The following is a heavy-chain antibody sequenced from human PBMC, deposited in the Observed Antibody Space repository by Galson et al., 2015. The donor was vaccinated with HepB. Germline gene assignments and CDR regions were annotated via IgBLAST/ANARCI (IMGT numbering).Heavy chain of an antibody. Sequence: SLRLSCAASGFTFSNAWMSWVRQAPGKGLEWVGRIKSKADGGTTDYAAPVKGRFTISRDDSKNTLYLQMNSLKTEDTAVYYCTTESVLLWFGELSRDAFDIWGQGTMVTVSS. CDR1: GFTFSNAW. D-gene: IGHD3-10*01. V-gene: IGHV3-15*01. CDR3: TTESVLLWFGELSRDAFDI. CDR2: IKSKADGGTT. J-gene: IGHJ3*02.